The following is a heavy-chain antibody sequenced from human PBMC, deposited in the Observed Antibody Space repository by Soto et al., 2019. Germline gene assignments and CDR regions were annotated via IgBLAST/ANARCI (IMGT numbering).Heavy chain of an antibody. V-gene: IGHV3-30*18. Sequence: QVQLVESGGGVVQPGRSLRLSCAASGFTFSSYGMHWVRQAPGKGLEWVAVISYDGSNKYYADSVKGRFTISRDNSKNTLYLQMNSLRAEDTAVYYCAKDWGGFDYWGQGTLVPVSS. D-gene: IGHD3-16*01. CDR3: AKDWGGFDY. J-gene: IGHJ4*02. CDR1: GFTFSSYG. CDR2: ISYDGSNK.